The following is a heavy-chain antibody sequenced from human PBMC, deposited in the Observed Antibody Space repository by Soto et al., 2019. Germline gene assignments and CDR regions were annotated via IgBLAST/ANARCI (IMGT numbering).Heavy chain of an antibody. CDR1: GFTFSSYA. Sequence: PGGSLRLSCAAPGFTFSSYAMHWVRQAPGKWLEWVAVISYDGSNKYYADSVKGRFTISRDNSKNTLYLQMNSLRAEDTAVYYCARDPMYYDFWSGYYHTGYYYCGMDVWGQGXTVTVYS. V-gene: IGHV3-30-3*01. D-gene: IGHD3-3*01. CDR3: ARDPMYYDFWSGYYHTGYYYCGMDV. J-gene: IGHJ6*02. CDR2: ISYDGSNK.